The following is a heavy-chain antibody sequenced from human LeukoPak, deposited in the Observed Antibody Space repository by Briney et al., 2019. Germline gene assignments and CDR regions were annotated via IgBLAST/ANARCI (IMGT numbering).Heavy chain of an antibody. D-gene: IGHD3-9*01. Sequence: GGSLRLSCAASGFTFSNYSMSWVRQAPGKGLGWVSAITGSGGNTYYADSVKGRFTISRDNSKNTVFLQMNSLRAEDTAVYYCAKWGDYDVLTGYYVSDYWGQGTLVTVSS. J-gene: IGHJ4*02. V-gene: IGHV3-23*01. CDR2: ITGSGGNT. CDR3: AKWGDYDVLTGYYVSDY. CDR1: GFTFSNYS.